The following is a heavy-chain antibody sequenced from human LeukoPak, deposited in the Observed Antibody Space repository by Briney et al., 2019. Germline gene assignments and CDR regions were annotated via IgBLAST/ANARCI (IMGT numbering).Heavy chain of an antibody. J-gene: IGHJ6*03. CDR3: AKPDRDYYYYYMDV. CDR2: ISWDGGST. D-gene: IGHD1-14*01. Sequence: GGSLRLSCAASGFTVSSNYMSWVRQAPGKGLEWVSLISWDGGSTYYADSVKGRFTISRDNSKNSLYLQMNSLRAEDTALYYCAKPDRDYYYYYMDVWGKGTTVTVSS. V-gene: IGHV3-43D*03. CDR1: GFTVSSNY.